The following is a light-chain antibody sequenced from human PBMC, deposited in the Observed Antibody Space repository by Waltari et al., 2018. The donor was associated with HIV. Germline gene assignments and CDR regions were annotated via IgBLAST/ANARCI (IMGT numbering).Light chain of an antibody. CDR2: ANN. CDR3: QSYDSRLSASV. Sequence: QSVLTQPPSVSGAPGQTVTISCTGSASNIGAGNDVHRYQQLTGTAPKLLIFANNNRPSGGPDRFSGSKSVTSASLAIAGLQAEDESDYYCQSYDSRLSASVFGGGTKLTGL. CDR1: ASNIGAGND. J-gene: IGLJ3*02. V-gene: IGLV1-40*01.